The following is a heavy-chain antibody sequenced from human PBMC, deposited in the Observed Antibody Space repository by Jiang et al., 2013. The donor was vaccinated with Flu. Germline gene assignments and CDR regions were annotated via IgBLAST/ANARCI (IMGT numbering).Heavy chain of an antibody. Sequence: KKPGASVKVSCKASGYTFTSYGISWVRQAPGQGLEWMGWISAYNGNTNYAQKLQGRVTMTTDTSTSTAYMELRSLRSDDTAVYYCARDDPNWNDVLGMDVWGQGTTVTVSS. CDR1: GYTFTSYG. CDR2: ISAYNGNT. J-gene: IGHJ6*02. CDR3: ARDDPNWNDVLGMDV. D-gene: IGHD1-1*01. V-gene: IGHV1-18*01.